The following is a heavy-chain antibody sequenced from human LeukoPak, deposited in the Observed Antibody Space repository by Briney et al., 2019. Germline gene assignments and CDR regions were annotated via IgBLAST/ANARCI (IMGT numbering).Heavy chain of an antibody. CDR1: VYTFTVYY. Sequence: EASVTVSPKPSVYTFTVYYMYWVRQAPAPGLEWTGWVNPNSGGTNYAQKVQGRVTMTRDTSISTAYMELSRLRSEDTAVYYCARDGGPTPAWFEPWGQGTLVTVSS. V-gene: IGHV1-2*02. J-gene: IGHJ5*02. D-gene: IGHD3-16*01. CDR2: VNPNSGGT. CDR3: ARDGGPTPAWFEP.